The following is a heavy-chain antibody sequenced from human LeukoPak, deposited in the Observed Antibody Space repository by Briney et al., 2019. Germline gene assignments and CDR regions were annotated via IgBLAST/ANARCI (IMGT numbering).Heavy chain of an antibody. Sequence: GGSLRLSCTASGFTFSSYWMSWVRQAPGKGLEWVANIKQDGSAKYYVDSVKDRFTISRDNATNSLYLQMNSLRAEDTAVYYCAQEHVDSSGYYYVPNWFDPWGQGTLVIVSS. CDR2: IKQDGSAK. CDR3: AQEHVDSSGYYYVPNWFDP. V-gene: IGHV3-7*01. J-gene: IGHJ5*02. CDR1: GFTFSSYW. D-gene: IGHD3-22*01.